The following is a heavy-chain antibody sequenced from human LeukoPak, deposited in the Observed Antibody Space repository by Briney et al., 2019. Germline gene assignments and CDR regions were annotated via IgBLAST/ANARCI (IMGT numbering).Heavy chain of an antibody. Sequence: GGSLRLSCAASVVSVRASYMRGVRGSPGRGVEGVSIMFSGGGTDYADSVKGRFTISRDTSKNTVYLQLNSLRTEHTAVYYCARDPSPYYSDYGHWGQGTLVTVSS. CDR1: VVSVRASY. D-gene: IGHD4-11*01. J-gene: IGHJ4*02. CDR3: ARDPSPYYSDYGH. CDR2: MFSGGGT. V-gene: IGHV3-66*01.